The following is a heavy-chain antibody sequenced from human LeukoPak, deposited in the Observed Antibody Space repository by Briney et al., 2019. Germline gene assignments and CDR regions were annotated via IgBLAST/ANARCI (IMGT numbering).Heavy chain of an antibody. CDR1: GYTFTSYY. CDR2: INPSGCSK. J-gene: IGHJ5*02. D-gene: IGHD2-15*01. V-gene: IGHV1-46*01. CDR3: ARAGRVGIVVVAAAHNWFDP. Sequence: ASVTVSCMASGYTFTSYYMHWLRQAPAQGLEWMGIINPSGCSKSYAQKFQGRVTMTRDTSTSTVYMELSSLRSEDTAVYYCARAGRVGIVVVAAAHNWFDPWGQGTLVTVSS.